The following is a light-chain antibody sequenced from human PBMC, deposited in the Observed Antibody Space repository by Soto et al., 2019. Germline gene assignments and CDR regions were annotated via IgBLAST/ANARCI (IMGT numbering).Light chain of an antibody. CDR3: QRYDSFRT. Sequence: EIVLTQSPATLSLSPGERATLSCRASQSVSSSYLAWYQQKPGQAPRLLIYGASSRATGIPDRFSGSGSGTDFTLTITRLEPEDFAMYYCQRYDSFRTFGQGAKVDI. J-gene: IGKJ1*01. CDR1: QSVSSSY. V-gene: IGKV3-20*01. CDR2: GAS.